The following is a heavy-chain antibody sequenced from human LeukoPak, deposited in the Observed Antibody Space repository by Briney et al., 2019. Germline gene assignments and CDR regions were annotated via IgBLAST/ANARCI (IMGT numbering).Heavy chain of an antibody. V-gene: IGHV3-21*06. Sequence: GGSLRLSWAASGFTFSAYGMNWVRQAPGKGLEWVSSMSGSPNYEQYADSVSRRFTTSRDNATNSLWLQMNNLRGEDTAIYYCARDTGPSYYYATRGYYPIDFWGQGTLVTVSS. D-gene: IGHD3-22*01. CDR1: GFTFSAYG. CDR3: ARDTGPSYYYATRGYYPIDF. CDR2: MSGSPNYE. J-gene: IGHJ4*02.